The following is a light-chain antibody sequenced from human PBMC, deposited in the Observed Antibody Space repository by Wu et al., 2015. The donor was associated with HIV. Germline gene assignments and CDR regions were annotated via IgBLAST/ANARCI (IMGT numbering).Light chain of an antibody. CDR3: QQYGSSPRT. Sequence: EIVLTQSPGTLSSTPGERATLSCRASQSVSSSYLAWYQQKLGQAPRLLIYGASNRATGIPGRFSGSGSGTDFTLTISRLEPEDFAVYYCQQYGSSPRTFGQGTKVEIK. CDR2: GAS. CDR1: QSVSSSY. V-gene: IGKV3-20*01. J-gene: IGKJ1*01.